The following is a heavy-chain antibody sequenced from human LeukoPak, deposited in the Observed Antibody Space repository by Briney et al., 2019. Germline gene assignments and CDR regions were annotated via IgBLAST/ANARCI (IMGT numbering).Heavy chain of an antibody. D-gene: IGHD3-10*01. CDR1: GGSISSYY. CDR3: ARDKRITMVRGVTASFDI. J-gene: IGHJ3*02. CDR2: IYYSGST. Sequence: SETLSLTCTVSGGSISSYYWSWIRQPPGKGLEWIGYIYYSGSTNYNPSLKSRVTISVDTSKNQFSLKLSSVTAADTAVYYCARDKRITMVRGVTASFDIWGQGTMVTVSS. V-gene: IGHV4-59*01.